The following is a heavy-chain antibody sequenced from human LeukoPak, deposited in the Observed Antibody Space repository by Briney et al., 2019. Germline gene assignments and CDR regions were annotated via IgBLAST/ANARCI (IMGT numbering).Heavy chain of an antibody. Sequence: GASVKVSCKASGYIFTAHNIHWIRQAPGQGLEWVGWISPSSGSSSTAQRFQGRVTMTTDTSISTAYMDISSLRSDDTAVYFCATLRIIVPATFAFDTWGQGTQVAVSS. CDR2: ISPSSGSS. D-gene: IGHD2/OR15-2a*01. J-gene: IGHJ5*02. V-gene: IGHV1-2*02. CDR3: ATLRIIVPATFAFDT. CDR1: GYIFTAHN.